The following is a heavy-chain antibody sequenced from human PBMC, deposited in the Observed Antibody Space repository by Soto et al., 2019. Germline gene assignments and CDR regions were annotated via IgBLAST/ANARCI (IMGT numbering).Heavy chain of an antibody. Sequence: QLQLQESSSGLVKPSQTLSLTCAVSGGSISSGGYSWSWIRQPPGKGLEWIGYIYHSGSTYYNPSLKSRVTISVDRSKNQFSLKLSSVTAADTAVYYCARGRFLEDNWFDPWGQGTLVTVSS. D-gene: IGHD3-3*01. CDR2: IYHSGST. J-gene: IGHJ5*02. V-gene: IGHV4-30-2*01. CDR3: ARGRFLEDNWFDP. CDR1: GGSISSGGYS.